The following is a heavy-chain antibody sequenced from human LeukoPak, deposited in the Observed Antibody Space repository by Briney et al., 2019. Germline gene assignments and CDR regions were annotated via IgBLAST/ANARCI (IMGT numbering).Heavy chain of an antibody. J-gene: IGHJ5*02. CDR1: GYTFTGYY. D-gene: IGHD2-2*01. CDR3: ARSPQTPGAVPAAT. V-gene: IGHV1-2*02. CDR2: INPNSGGT. Sequence: ASVKVSCKASGYTFTGYYMHWVRQAPGQGLEWMGWINPNSGGTNYAQKFQGRVTMTRDTSISTAYMELSRLRSDDTAVYYCARSPQTPGAVPAATWGQGTLVTVSS.